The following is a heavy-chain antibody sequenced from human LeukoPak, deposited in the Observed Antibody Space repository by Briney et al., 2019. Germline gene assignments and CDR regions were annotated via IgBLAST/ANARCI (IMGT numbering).Heavy chain of an antibody. V-gene: IGHV1-69*05. CDR2: TIAIFGRR. Sequence: ASVKVSCKASGGTLNSYAFSWVRQAPGQGLEWKGGTIAIFGRRNYAQRFQDRVSITKDESTNTVYMELSNLISHDTAVYYCARGPPLLGTMVRGVTLISDYWGQGTLVTVSS. CDR1: GGTLNSYA. CDR3: ARGPPLLGTMVRGVTLISDY. D-gene: IGHD3-10*01. J-gene: IGHJ4*02.